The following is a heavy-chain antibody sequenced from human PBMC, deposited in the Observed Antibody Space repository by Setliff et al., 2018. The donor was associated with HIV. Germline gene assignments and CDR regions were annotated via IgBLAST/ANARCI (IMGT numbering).Heavy chain of an antibody. CDR1: GFNFGDHA. CDR2: IRSKAYGGTT. V-gene: IGHV3-49*04. Sequence: GGSLRLSCTTSGFNFGDHAVSWVRQAPGKGLEWVGFIRSKAYGGTTDYVASVKGRFNISRDDSKSVAYLQMNSLKTEDTAVYSCTRGLVAATPPWLQSAFDIWGQGTMVTVSS. J-gene: IGHJ3*02. D-gene: IGHD2-15*01. CDR3: TRGLVAATPPWLQSAFDI.